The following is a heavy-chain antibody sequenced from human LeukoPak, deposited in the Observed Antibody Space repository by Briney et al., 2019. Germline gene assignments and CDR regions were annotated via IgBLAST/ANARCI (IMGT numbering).Heavy chain of an antibody. J-gene: IGHJ5*02. CDR1: GYTFTSYD. CDR2: IIPIFGTA. D-gene: IGHD3-3*01. V-gene: IGHV1-69*13. CDR3: ARSSITIFGVARGPNWFDP. Sequence: ASVKVSCKASGYTFTSYDISWVRQAPGQGLEWMGGIIPIFGTANYAQKFQGRVTITADESTSTAYMELSSLRSEDTAVYYCARSSITIFGVARGPNWFDPWGQGTLVTVSS.